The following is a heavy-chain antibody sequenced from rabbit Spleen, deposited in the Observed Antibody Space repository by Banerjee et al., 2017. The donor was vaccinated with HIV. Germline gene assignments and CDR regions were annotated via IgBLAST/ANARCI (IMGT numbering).Heavy chain of an antibody. Sequence: QQLKETGGGLVQPGGSLTLSCKASGFSLSPHEFNWVRQAPGKGLEWIGYIDPVFGITYYANWVNGRFTISSHNAQNTLYLQLNSLTAADTATYFCARDLDGVIGWNFGWWGPGTLVTVS. D-gene: IGHD4-1*01. J-gene: IGHJ4*01. V-gene: IGHV1S7*01. CDR3: ARDLDGVIGWNFGW. CDR1: GFSLSPHE. CDR2: IDPVFGIT.